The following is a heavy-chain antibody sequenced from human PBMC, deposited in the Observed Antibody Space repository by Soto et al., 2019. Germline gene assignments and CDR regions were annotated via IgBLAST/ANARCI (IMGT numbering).Heavy chain of an antibody. V-gene: IGHV4-30-4*01. CDR3: ARDLWVEPELYYYGMDC. Sequence: SGTLSLTCTVSGGSISSADYYWSWIRQTPGKGLEWIGHIFYSGTTYYNPSLKSRLTISVDTSKNHFSLRLTSVTAADTAVYYCARDLWVEPELYYYGMDCWGQGTTVTVSS. CDR1: GGSISSADYY. J-gene: IGHJ6*02. D-gene: IGHD1-1*01. CDR2: IFYSGTT.